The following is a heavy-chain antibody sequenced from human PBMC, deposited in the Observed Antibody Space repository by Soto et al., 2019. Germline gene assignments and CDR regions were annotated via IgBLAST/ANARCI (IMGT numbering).Heavy chain of an antibody. D-gene: IGHD3-10*01. Sequence: SVKVSCKASGGTFSSYAISWVRQAPGQGLEWMGGIIPIFGTANYAQKFQGRVTITADESTSTAYMELSSLRSEDTAVYYCARRRITMVRGVPPYYFDYWGQGTLVTVSS. V-gene: IGHV1-69*13. CDR1: GGTFSSYA. CDR3: ARRRITMVRGVPPYYFDY. J-gene: IGHJ4*02. CDR2: IIPIFGTA.